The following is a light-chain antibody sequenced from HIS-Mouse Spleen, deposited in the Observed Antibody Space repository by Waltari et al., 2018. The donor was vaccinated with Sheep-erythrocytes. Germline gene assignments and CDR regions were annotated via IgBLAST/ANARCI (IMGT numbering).Light chain of an antibody. CDR2: GNS. CDR3: QSYDSSLSGWV. CDR1: RSNIGAGYD. V-gene: IGLV1-40*01. Sequence: QSVLTQPPSVSGAPGQRVPTSCTGSRSNIGAGYDVHWYQQLPGTAPKLLIYGNSNRPSGVPDRFSGSKSGTSASLAITGLQAEDEADYYCQSYDSSLSGWVFGGGTKLTVL. J-gene: IGLJ3*02.